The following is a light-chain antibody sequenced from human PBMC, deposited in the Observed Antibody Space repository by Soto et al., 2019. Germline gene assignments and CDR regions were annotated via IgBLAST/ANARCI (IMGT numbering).Light chain of an antibody. CDR1: QNVRDSY. J-gene: IGKJ1*01. CDR2: DTS. V-gene: IGKV3-20*01. Sequence: EIVLTQSPGTLSLSPGERATLSCRASQNVRDSYLAWYQQKPGQAPSLLLYDTSTRATGVPDRFSGSGYGTDFALTISRVEPEDFALYFCQQYSSSPGTFGQGTKVEI. CDR3: QQYSSSPGT.